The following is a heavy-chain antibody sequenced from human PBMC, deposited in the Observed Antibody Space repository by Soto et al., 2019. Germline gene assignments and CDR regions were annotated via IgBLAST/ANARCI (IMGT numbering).Heavy chain of an antibody. CDR2: IYYSGST. V-gene: IGHV4-39*01. J-gene: IGHJ4*02. CDR1: VGSISSISYY. D-gene: IGHD1-26*01. Sequence: SDTLSLTCTVSVGSISSISYYWGWIRQPPGKVLEWIGSIYYSGSTYYNPSLKSRVTISVDTSKNQFSLKLSSVTAADTAVYYCARHFLRGVGANTRYYFDYWGQGTMVTVSS. CDR3: ARHFLRGVGANTRYYFDY.